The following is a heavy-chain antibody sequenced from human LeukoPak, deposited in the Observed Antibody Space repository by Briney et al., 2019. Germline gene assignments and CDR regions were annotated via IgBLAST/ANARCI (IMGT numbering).Heavy chain of an antibody. Sequence: GESLKISCKGSGYSFSNYWIGWVRQMPGKGLEWMGIIYPGDSDTRYSPSFQGQVTISTDKSISTAYLQWSSLKASDTAMYYCARLSLMTMMITPSDYWGQGTLVTVSS. CDR3: ARLSLMTMMITPSDY. J-gene: IGHJ4*02. CDR1: GYSFSNYW. V-gene: IGHV5-51*01. D-gene: IGHD4/OR15-4a*01. CDR2: IYPGDSDT.